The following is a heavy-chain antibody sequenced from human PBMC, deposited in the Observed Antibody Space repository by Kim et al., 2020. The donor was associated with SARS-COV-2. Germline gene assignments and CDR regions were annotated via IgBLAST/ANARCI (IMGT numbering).Heavy chain of an antibody. CDR3: ASIAAGGTLVYYYGMDV. CDR2: ISSSSSYI. V-gene: IGHV3-21*01. D-gene: IGHD6-13*01. J-gene: IGHJ6*02. CDR1: GFTFSSFR. Sequence: GGSLRLSCAASGFTFSSFRMNWVRQAPGKGLEWVSSISSSSSYINYADSVKGRFTISRDNAKNSLYLQMNSLRAEDTAVYYCASIAAGGTLVYYYGMDVWGQGTTVTVSS.